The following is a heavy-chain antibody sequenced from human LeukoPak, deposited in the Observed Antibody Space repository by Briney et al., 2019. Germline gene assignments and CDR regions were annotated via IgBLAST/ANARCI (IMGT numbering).Heavy chain of an antibody. V-gene: IGHV4-59*01. D-gene: IGHD5-18*01. J-gene: IGHJ4*02. CDR3: ARENDRYGRIDY. Sequence: SETLSLTCTVSGDSISSYYWSWVRQPPGKGLEWIGYVSHSGSTDYNPSLKSRVIISIDTSKNQFSLRLRSVTAADTAVYYCARENDRYGRIDYWGQGTQVTVSS. CDR1: GDSISSYY. CDR2: VSHSGST.